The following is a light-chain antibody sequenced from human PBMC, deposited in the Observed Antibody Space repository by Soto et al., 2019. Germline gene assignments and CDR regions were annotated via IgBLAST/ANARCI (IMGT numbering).Light chain of an antibody. CDR3: QQVNSYHIT. CDR2: GTS. Sequence: DIQLTHSPSFLSASVGDRVTISCRASQDISHYLAWYQQKPGKAPKFLIYGTSTLQSGVPSRFSGSGAGKDLALTISSLQPEDFATYYSQQVNSYHITFGGWTKVDIX. J-gene: IGKJ4*01. CDR1: QDISHY. V-gene: IGKV1-9*01.